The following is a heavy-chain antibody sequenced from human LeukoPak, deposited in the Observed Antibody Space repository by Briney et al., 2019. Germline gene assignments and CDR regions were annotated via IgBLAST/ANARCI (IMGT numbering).Heavy chain of an antibody. Sequence: PGGSLRLSCAASGFTFSSYAMSWVRQAPGKGLEWVSAISGSGGSTYYADSVKGRFTISRDNSKNTLYLQMNSLRAEDTAVYYCAKDEGGYYDSSVYYYDEYFQHWGQGTLVTVSS. D-gene: IGHD3-22*01. CDR3: AKDEGGYYDSSVYYYDEYFQH. J-gene: IGHJ1*01. CDR2: ISGSGGST. V-gene: IGHV3-23*01. CDR1: GFTFSSYA.